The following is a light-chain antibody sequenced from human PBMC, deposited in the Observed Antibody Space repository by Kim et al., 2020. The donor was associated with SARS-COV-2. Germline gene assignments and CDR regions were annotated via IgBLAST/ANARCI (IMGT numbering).Light chain of an antibody. CDR1: KLGDKY. V-gene: IGLV3-1*01. Sequence: GSPGQTASITCSGNKLGDKYACWYQQKPGQSPVLVIYQDSVRRSGIPERFSGSNSGSTATLTISGTQAMDEADYYCQAWDSSTAVFGGGTQLTVL. CDR3: QAWDSSTAV. CDR2: QDS. J-gene: IGLJ3*02.